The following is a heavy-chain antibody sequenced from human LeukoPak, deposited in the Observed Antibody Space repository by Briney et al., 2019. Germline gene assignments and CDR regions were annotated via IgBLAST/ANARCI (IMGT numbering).Heavy chain of an antibody. Sequence: SETLSLTCSVSGASISGGTYYWGWIRQPPGKGREWMGSIYYTGSTYDNPSLKSRVTISVDTSKNQFSLKLSSVTAADTAVYYCARRGGSGGAFDYWGQGTLVTVSS. CDR1: GASISGGTYY. CDR3: ARRGGSGGAFDY. D-gene: IGHD1-26*01. CDR2: IYYTGST. V-gene: IGHV4-39*01. J-gene: IGHJ4*02.